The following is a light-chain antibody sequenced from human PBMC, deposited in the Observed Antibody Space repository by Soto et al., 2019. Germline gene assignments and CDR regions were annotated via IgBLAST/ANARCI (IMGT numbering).Light chain of an antibody. J-gene: IGLJ3*02. V-gene: IGLV2-23*02. CDR1: RSDVGSYNL. CDR2: EVS. CDR3: RSYAGSTTGL. Sequence: QSALTQPASVSGSPGQSITISCTGTRSDVGSYNLVSWYQQYPGKAPKVMIYEVSNRPSGVSNRFSGSKSGNTASLTISGLQAEDEADYHCRSYAGSTTGLFGGGTKLTVL.